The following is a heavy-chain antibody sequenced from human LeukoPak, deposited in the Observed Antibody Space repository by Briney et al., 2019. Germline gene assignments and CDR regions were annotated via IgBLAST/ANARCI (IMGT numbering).Heavy chain of an antibody. CDR3: ATTPITMVRGVIIQYWYFDL. Sequence: GASVKVSCKASGYTFTSYYMHWVRQAPGQGLEWVGIISPSGDRTNYAQKFRGRITMTRDTSTSTVYMELSSLRSEDTAVYYCATTPITMVRGVIIQYWYFDLWGRGTLVTVSS. CDR2: ISPSGDRT. V-gene: IGHV1-46*01. D-gene: IGHD3-10*01. J-gene: IGHJ2*01. CDR1: GYTFTSYY.